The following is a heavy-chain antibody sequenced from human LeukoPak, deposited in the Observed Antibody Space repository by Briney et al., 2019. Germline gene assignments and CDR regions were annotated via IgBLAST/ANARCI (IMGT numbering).Heavy chain of an antibody. V-gene: IGHV3-21*04. J-gene: IGHJ6*02. CDR2: ITRSSGYM. Sequence: GGSLRLSCAASGFTFSTYSMNWARQAPGKGLEWVSSITRSSGYMYYADSVKGRFTISRDNSKNTLYLQMNSLSAEDTAIYYCAKVQYVYYGSGSYDMDVWGQGTPVTVSS. D-gene: IGHD3-10*01. CDR1: GFTFSTYS. CDR3: AKVQYVYYGSGSYDMDV.